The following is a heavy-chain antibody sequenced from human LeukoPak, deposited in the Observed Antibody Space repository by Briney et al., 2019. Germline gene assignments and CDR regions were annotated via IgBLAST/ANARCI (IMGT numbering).Heavy chain of an antibody. CDR1: GFTFSSYS. V-gene: IGHV3-21*01. CDR3: ARDTNYYDSSGYSGIPYYFDY. Sequence: PGGSLRLSCAASGFTFSSYSMNWVRQAPGKGLEWVSSISSSSSYIYYADSVKGRFTISRDNAKNSLCLQMNSLRAEDTAVYYCARDTNYYDSSGYSGIPYYFDYWGQGTLVTVSS. J-gene: IGHJ4*02. CDR2: ISSSSSYI. D-gene: IGHD3-22*01.